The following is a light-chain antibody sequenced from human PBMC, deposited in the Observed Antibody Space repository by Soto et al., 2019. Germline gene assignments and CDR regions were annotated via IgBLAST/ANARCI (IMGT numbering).Light chain of an antibody. CDR1: QSVSSY. V-gene: IGKV3-11*01. Sequence: EIVLTQSPAILSLSPGEGATLSCRASQSVSSYLAWYQQKPGQPPRLLLYDASNRATGIPARFSGSGSGTDFTLTISSLEPEDFAVYYCQQRSNWPLTFGGGTKVEIK. CDR2: DAS. J-gene: IGKJ4*01. CDR3: QQRSNWPLT.